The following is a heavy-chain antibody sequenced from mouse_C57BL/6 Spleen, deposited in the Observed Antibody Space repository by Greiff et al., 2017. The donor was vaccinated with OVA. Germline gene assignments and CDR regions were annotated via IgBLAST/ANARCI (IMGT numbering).Heavy chain of an antibody. V-gene: IGHV1-15*01. CDR1: GYTFTDYE. J-gene: IGHJ4*01. D-gene: IGHD2-9*01. Sequence: VQLQQSGAELVRPGASVTLSCKASGYTFTDYEMHWVKQTPVHGLEWIGAIDPETGGTAYNQKFKGKAILTADKSSSTAYMELRSLTSEDSAVYYCTRPTMVRNYAMDYWGQGTSVTVSS. CDR2: IDPETGGT. CDR3: TRPTMVRNYAMDY.